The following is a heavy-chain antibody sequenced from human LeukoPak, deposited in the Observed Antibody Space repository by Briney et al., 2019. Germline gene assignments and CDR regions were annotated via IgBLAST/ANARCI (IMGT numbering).Heavy chain of an antibody. J-gene: IGHJ1*01. Sequence: PGGSLRLSCAASGFTFSSYWMSWVRQAPGKGLEWVANIKQDGSEKYYVDSVKGRFTISRDNAKNSLYLQMNSLRDEDTAVYYCARDIYPGYSYGHEYFQHWGQGTLVTVSS. V-gene: IGHV3-7*01. CDR1: GFTFSSYW. D-gene: IGHD5-18*01. CDR2: IKQDGSEK. CDR3: ARDIYPGYSYGHEYFQH.